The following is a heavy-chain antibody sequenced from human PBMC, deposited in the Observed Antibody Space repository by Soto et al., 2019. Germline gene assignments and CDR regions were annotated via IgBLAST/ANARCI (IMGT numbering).Heavy chain of an antibody. CDR1: GGSISSGGYY. V-gene: IGHV4-31*03. J-gene: IGHJ4*02. Sequence: QVQLQESGPGLVKPSQTLSLTCTVSGGSISSGGYYWSWIRQHPGKGLEWIGYFYYSGSTYYNPSIKRRVNIPVNTSQIQYSLKLSSVTAADTAVYYCARRSTTAHYFDSWGQGTLVTVSS. CDR2: FYYSGST. CDR3: ARRSTTAHYFDS. D-gene: IGHD2-2*01.